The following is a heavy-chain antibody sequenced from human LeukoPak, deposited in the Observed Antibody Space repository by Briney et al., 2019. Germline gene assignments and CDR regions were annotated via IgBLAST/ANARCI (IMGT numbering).Heavy chain of an antibody. Sequence: GGSLRLSCAASGFTFTSYAMSWVRQAPGKGLEWVSAISGSGGSTYYADSVKGRFTISSDNSKNTLYLQMNSLRAEDTAVYYCARDPSSGWYLKGWFDPWGQGTLVTVSS. D-gene: IGHD6-19*01. CDR2: ISGSGGST. CDR3: ARDPSSGWYLKGWFDP. CDR1: GFTFTSYA. V-gene: IGHV3-23*01. J-gene: IGHJ5*02.